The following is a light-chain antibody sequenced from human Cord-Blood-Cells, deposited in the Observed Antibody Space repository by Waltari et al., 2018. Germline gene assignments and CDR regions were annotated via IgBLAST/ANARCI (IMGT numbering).Light chain of an antibody. CDR2: EGS. J-gene: IGLJ3*02. V-gene: IGLV2-23*01. Sequence: QSALTQPASVSGSPGQSITISCTGTSSDVGSYNLVSWYQQHPGKAPKLMIYEGSKRPSWVSNRFSSSKSFNTASLTISGLQAEDEADYYCCSYAGSSTWVFGGGTKLTVL. CDR3: CSYAGSSTWV. CDR1: SSDVGSYNL.